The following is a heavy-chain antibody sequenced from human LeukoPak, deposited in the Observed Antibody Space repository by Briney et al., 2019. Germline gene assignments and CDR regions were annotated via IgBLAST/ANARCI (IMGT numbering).Heavy chain of an antibody. CDR2: INHSGST. CDR1: GGSISSSSYY. CDR3: ARVSATQPRIAAAIRWPRYYFDY. D-gene: IGHD6-13*01. V-gene: IGHV4-39*07. J-gene: IGHJ4*02. Sequence: SETLSLTCTVSGGSISSSSYYWGWIRRPPGKGLEWIGEINHSGSTNYNPSLKSRVTISVDTSKNQFSLKLSSVTAADTAVYYCARVSATQPRIAAAIRWPRYYFDYWGQGTLVTVSS.